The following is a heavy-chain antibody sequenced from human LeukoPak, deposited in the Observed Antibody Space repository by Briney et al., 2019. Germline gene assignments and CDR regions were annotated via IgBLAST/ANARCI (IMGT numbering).Heavy chain of an antibody. CDR2: ISGSGGST. Sequence: RGSLRLSCAASGFTFSSYAMSWVRQAPGKGLEWVSAISGSGGSTYYADSVKGRFTISRDNSKNTLYLQMNSLRAEDTAVYYCAKEGVEYSSSSPPFDYWGQGTLVTVSS. J-gene: IGHJ4*02. CDR3: AKEGVEYSSSSPPFDY. CDR1: GFTFSSYA. D-gene: IGHD6-6*01. V-gene: IGHV3-23*01.